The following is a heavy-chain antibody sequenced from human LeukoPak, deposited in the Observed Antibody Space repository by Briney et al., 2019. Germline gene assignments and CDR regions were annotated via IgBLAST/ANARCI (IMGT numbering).Heavy chain of an antibody. Sequence: GGSLRLSCAASGFTFSSYWMSWVRQAPGKGLEWVANIKQDGSEKYYVDSVKCRFTISRDNAKNSLYLQMNSLRAEDTAVYYCARERETATIYFDYWGQGTLVTVSS. J-gene: IGHJ4*02. CDR1: GFTFSSYW. D-gene: IGHD5-12*01. CDR3: ARERETATIYFDY. V-gene: IGHV3-7*01. CDR2: IKQDGSEK.